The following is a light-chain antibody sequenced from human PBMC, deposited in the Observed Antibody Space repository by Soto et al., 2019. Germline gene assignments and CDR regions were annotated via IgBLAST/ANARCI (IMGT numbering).Light chain of an antibody. J-gene: IGLJ1*01. Sequence: QSALSQPPSASGSPGHSFAISCTGTSSDVGGYNYVSWYQQHPGKAPKLMIYEVNKRPSGVPDRFSGSKSGNTASLTVSGLQAEDEADCYCSSYAGSSNVFGTGTKVTVL. V-gene: IGLV2-8*01. CDR1: SSDVGGYNY. CDR2: EVN. CDR3: SSYAGSSNV.